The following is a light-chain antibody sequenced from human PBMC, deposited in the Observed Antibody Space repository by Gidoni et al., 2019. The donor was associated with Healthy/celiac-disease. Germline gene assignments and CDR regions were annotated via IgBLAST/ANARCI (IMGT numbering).Light chain of an antibody. Sequence: SDVLNQPPSVSVAAGKTARITCGGNNIGSTSVHWYQQKPGQAPVLVIYYDSDRPSGIPERFSGSNSGNTATLTISRVEAGDEADYYCQVWDSSSDHVVFGGGTKLTVL. J-gene: IGLJ2*01. CDR1: NIGSTS. CDR3: QVWDSSSDHVV. V-gene: IGLV3-21*04. CDR2: YDS.